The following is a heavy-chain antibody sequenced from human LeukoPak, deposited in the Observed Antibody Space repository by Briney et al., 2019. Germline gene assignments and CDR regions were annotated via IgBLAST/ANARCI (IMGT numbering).Heavy chain of an antibody. D-gene: IGHD3-16*02. V-gene: IGHV3-48*03. Sequence: GGSLRLSCAASRFTFSSYEMNWVRQAPGKGLEWVSYISSSGSTIYYADSVKGRFTISRDNAKNSLYLQMNSLRAEDTAVYYCPSIAFGGVLAEGALAFDIWGQGTMVTVSS. CDR3: PSIAFGGVLAEGALAFDI. CDR1: RFTFSSYE. J-gene: IGHJ3*02. CDR2: ISSSGSTI.